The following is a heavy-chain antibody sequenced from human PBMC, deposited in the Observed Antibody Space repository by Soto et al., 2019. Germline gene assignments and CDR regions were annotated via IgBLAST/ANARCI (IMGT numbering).Heavy chain of an antibody. CDR1: GGSFSGYS. CDR2: INQNGIT. Sequence: PSETLSLTCTIYGGSFSGYSWHWIRQSPGVGLEWIGEINQNGITIYNPSLENRVSMSVDTSKKQFSLNLISVTAADTAMYYCARGGDYYDNRGCYFSALLANWGQGTLVTVS. V-gene: IGHV4-34*01. J-gene: IGHJ4*02. D-gene: IGHD3-22*01. CDR3: ARGGDYYDNRGCYFSALLAN.